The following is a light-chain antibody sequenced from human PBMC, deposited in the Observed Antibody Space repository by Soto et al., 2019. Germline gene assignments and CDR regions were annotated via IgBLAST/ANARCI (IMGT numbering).Light chain of an antibody. J-gene: IGLJ3*02. CDR1: SSGVGSYTL. V-gene: IGLV2-23*01. CDR2: EGI. CDR3: CSYVGANV. Sequence: QSALTQPASVSGSPGQSITISCTGTSSGVGSYTLVSWYQQHPGKAPKLLIYEGIKRPSGVSSRFSGSKSGNTASLTISGLKAEDEADYYCCSYVGANVFGGGTKL.